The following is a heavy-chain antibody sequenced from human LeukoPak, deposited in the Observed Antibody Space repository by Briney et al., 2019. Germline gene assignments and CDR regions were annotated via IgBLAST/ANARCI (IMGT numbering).Heavy chain of an antibody. D-gene: IGHD2-15*01. J-gene: IGHJ4*02. CDR3: ARGTVVVVAATYYFDY. V-gene: IGHV1-46*01. CDR2: INPSGGST. CDR1: VYTFTSYY. Sequence: ASVKVSCKAPVYTFTSYYMHWVRQAPGQGLEWMGIINPSGGSTSYAQKFQGRVTMTRDTSTSTVYMELSSLRSEDTAVYYCARGTVVVVAATYYFDYWGQGTLVTVSS.